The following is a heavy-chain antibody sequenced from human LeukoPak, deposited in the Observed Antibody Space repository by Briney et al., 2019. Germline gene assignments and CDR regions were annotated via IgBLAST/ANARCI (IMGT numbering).Heavy chain of an antibody. CDR2: IFRTGST. Sequence: SETLSLTCAVSGGSIDSSSYYWGWIRLPTGKGLEWMGSIFRTGSTYYSASLKSRVSISVDTSKNHIALKLTSVTAADTAVYFCARRVGFYGSGSLNYFDPWGQGILVSVS. CDR1: GGSIDSSSYY. CDR3: ARRVGFYGSGSLNYFDP. D-gene: IGHD3-10*01. J-gene: IGHJ5*01. V-gene: IGHV4-39*02.